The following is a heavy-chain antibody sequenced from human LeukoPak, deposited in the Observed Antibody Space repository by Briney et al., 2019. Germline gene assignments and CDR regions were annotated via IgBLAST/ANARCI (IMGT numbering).Heavy chain of an antibody. V-gene: IGHV4-59*11. Sequence: SETLSLTCTVSGGSISSHYWSWIRQPPGKGLEWIGYIYHSGSTNYNPSLKSRVTISVDTSKNQFSLKLSSVTAADTAVYYCARVRSGSYVVYWGQGTLVTVSS. J-gene: IGHJ4*02. CDR2: IYHSGST. CDR3: ARVRSGSYVVY. D-gene: IGHD3-10*01. CDR1: GGSISSHY.